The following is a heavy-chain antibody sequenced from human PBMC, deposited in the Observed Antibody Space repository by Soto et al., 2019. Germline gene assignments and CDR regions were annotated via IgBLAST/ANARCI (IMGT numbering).Heavy chain of an antibody. V-gene: IGHV3-7*01. J-gene: IGHJ4*02. Sequence: EVQLVESGGDLVQPGGSLRLSCGVSGFTFSDYWMSWVRQAPGKGLEWVATIREDGGAKYYVDSVKGRFTISRDNARNSLFLQMNGLGAEDTAVYYCASTSTTGTTDYWGQGTLVTVSS. CDR1: GFTFSDYW. D-gene: IGHD1-7*01. CDR3: ASTSTTGTTDY. CDR2: IREDGGAK.